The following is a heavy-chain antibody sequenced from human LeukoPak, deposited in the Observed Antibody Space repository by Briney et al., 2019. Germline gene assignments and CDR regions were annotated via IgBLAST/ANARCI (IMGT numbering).Heavy chain of an antibody. Sequence: PGGSLRLSCAASGFTFSSYAMSWVRQAPGKGLEWVSAISGSGGSTYYADSVKGRFTISRDDPKNTLYLQMNSLRAEDTAVYYCAKTVVITTFFYGFDYWGQGTLVTVSS. CDR1: GFTFSSYA. CDR3: AKTVVITTFFYGFDY. CDR2: ISGSGGST. V-gene: IGHV3-23*01. J-gene: IGHJ4*02. D-gene: IGHD3-22*01.